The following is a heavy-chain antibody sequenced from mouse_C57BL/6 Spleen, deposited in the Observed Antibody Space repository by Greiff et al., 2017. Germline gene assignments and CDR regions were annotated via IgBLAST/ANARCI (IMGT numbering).Heavy chain of an antibody. J-gene: IGHJ4*01. CDR2: INPNYGTT. V-gene: IGHV1-39*01. CDR3: AIVEGNFPFYAMDY. CDR1: GYSFTDYN. D-gene: IGHD1-1*01. Sequence: VQLQQSGPELVKPGASVKISCKASGYSFTDYNMNWVKQSNGKSLEWIGVINPNYGTTSYNQKFKGKATMTVAQSSSTAYMQLSSLTSEDSAVYYCAIVEGNFPFYAMDYWGQGTSVTVSS.